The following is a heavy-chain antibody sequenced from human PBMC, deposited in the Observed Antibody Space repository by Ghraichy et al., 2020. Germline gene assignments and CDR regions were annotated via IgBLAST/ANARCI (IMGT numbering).Heavy chain of an antibody. V-gene: IGHV3-74*01. Sequence: LSLTCAASGFTFSSYWMHWVRQAPGKGLVWVSRINSDGSSTSYADSVKGRFTISRDNAKNTLYLQMNSLRAEDTAVYYCASKRSGGNDAFDIWGQGTMVTVSS. CDR2: INSDGSST. CDR1: GFTFSSYW. CDR3: ASKRSGGNDAFDI. D-gene: IGHD4-23*01. J-gene: IGHJ3*02.